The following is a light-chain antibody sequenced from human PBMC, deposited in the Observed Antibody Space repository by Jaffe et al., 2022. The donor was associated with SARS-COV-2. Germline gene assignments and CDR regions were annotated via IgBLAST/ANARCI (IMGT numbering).Light chain of an antibody. CDR2: SNN. V-gene: IGLV1-44*01. CDR1: SSSIGSNT. J-gene: IGLJ1*01. CDR3: AAWDDSLNGRYV. Sequence: QSVLTQPPSASGTPGQRVTISCSGSSSSIGSNTVNWYQQVPGTAPKLLIYSNNQRPSGVPDRFSGSQSGTSASLAISGLQSEDEADYYCAAWDDSLNGRYVFGTGTKVTVL.